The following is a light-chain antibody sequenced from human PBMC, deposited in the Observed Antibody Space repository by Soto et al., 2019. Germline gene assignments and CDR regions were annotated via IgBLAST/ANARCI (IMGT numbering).Light chain of an antibody. Sequence: QSALTQPASVSGSPGQSTTISCTGTSSDVGGYNYVSWYQQHPGKAPKLMIYDVSNRPSGVSNRFSGSKSGNTASLTISGLQAEDEADYYCSSYTSSSTPVYVFGTGTKVTVL. CDR2: DVS. CDR3: SSYTSSSTPVYV. J-gene: IGLJ1*01. CDR1: SSDVGGYNY. V-gene: IGLV2-14*01.